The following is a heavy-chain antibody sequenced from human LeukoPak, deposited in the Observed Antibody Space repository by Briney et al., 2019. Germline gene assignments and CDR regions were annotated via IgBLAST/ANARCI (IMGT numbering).Heavy chain of an antibody. J-gene: IGHJ5*02. D-gene: IGHD3-3*01. CDR2: IYYTGST. V-gene: IGHV4-59*01. CDR3: ARDGPSQITIFGVDNWFDP. CDR1: GGSISSYY. Sequence: PSETLSLTCIVSGGSISSYYWSWIRQPPGKGLEWIGYIYYTGSTNYNPSLKSRVTISVDTSKNQFSLKLSSVTAADMAVYYCARDGPSQITIFGVDNWFDPWGQGTLVTVSS.